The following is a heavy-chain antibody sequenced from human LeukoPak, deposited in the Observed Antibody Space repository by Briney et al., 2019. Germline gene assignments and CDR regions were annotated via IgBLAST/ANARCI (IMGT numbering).Heavy chain of an antibody. D-gene: IGHD2-15*01. Sequence: HAASVKVSCKASGYTFTSYGISWVRQAPGQGLEWMGWISAYNGNTNYAQKLQGRVTMTTDTSTSTAYMELRSLRSDDTAVYYCARVSRGYCSGGSCYVDYWGQGTLVTVSS. CDR3: ARVSRGYCSGGSCYVDY. CDR2: ISAYNGNT. V-gene: IGHV1-18*01. J-gene: IGHJ4*02. CDR1: GYTFTSYG.